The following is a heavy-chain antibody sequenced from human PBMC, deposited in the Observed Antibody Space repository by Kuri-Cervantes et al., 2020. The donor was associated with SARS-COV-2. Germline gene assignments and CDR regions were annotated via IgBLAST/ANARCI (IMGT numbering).Heavy chain of an antibody. V-gene: IGHV3-11*04. CDR3: ARIQETTIFGVVIHLYYYMDV. Sequence: GGSLRLSCAASGFTFSDYYMSWIRQAPGKGLEWVSYISSSSSTIYYADSVKSRFTISRDNAKNSLYLQMNSLRAEDTAVYYCARIQETTIFGVVIHLYYYMDVWGKGTTVTVSS. J-gene: IGHJ6*03. CDR1: GFTFSDYY. CDR2: ISSSSSTI. D-gene: IGHD3-3*01.